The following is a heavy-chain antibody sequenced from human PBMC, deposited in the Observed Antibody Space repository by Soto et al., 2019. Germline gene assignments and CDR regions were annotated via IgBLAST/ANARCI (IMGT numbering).Heavy chain of an antibody. CDR1: GFTFSSYA. D-gene: IGHD3-3*01. Sequence: GGSLRLSCAASGFTFSSYAMGWVRQVPGKDLEWVSAISGSGGSTYYADSVTGRFTISRDNSKNTLYLQMNSLRAEDTAVYYCAKYGPGLTIFGVVTSYYYYYGMDVWGQVTTITSP. CDR2: ISGSGGST. J-gene: IGHJ6*02. CDR3: AKYGPGLTIFGVVTSYYYYYGMDV. V-gene: IGHV3-23*01.